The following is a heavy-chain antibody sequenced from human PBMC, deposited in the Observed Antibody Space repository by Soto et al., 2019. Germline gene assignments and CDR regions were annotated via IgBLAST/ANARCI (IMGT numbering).Heavy chain of an antibody. V-gene: IGHV4-4*07. D-gene: IGHD1-20*01. CDR1: GGSIRNYF. CDR2: IYSSGNT. J-gene: IGHJ3*02. Sequence: QVQLQESGPGLVKPSETLSLICTVSGGSIRNYFWTWIRQPAGKGLEGIGRIYSSGNTVYNASPKSRITMSIDMSKNQLSLKLSSMTAEDTAVYYCVRDVESPGISGSWGAVYIWGPGKVVTVSA. CDR3: VRDVESPGISGSWGAVYI.